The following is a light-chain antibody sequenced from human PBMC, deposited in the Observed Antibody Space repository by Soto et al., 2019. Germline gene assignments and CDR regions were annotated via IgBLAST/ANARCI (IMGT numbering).Light chain of an antibody. Sequence: QSLLTPPPSASGTPGQSVTMSCSGSSSNIGNNYVYLYQQLPGTAPKLLIYRNNQLPSGDPDRFSVSKSGTSASLAISGLRSEDEADYYCAAWDDSLSVPVGTGTKVTVL. CDR2: RNN. V-gene: IGLV1-47*01. CDR3: AAWDDSLSVP. CDR1: SSNIGNNY. J-gene: IGLJ1*01.